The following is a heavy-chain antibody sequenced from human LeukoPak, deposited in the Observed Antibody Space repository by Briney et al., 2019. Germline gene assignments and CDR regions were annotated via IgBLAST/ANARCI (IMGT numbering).Heavy chain of an antibody. J-gene: IGHJ6*02. CDR3: ARERWSLYSNDYYYYGLDV. V-gene: IGHV3-7*01. D-gene: IGHD3-3*01. CDR1: GFILSNYY. CDR2: IKQEGSEK. Sequence: GGSLRLSRAASGFILSNYYMNGVRQAPGRGREGVGHIKQEGSEKNYVDSLKGRFTNSRDNAKNSLYLQMNSLRAEDTAVYYCARERWSLYSNDYYYYGLDVWGQGTTVTVSS.